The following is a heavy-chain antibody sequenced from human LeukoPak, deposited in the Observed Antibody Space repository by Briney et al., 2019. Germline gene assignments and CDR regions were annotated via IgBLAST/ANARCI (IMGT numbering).Heavy chain of an antibody. CDR3: ARDSEWLLLPGLDY. CDR2: ISAYNGNR. J-gene: IGHJ4*02. D-gene: IGHD3-22*01. V-gene: IGHV1-18*01. CDR1: GYTFTSYG. Sequence: ASVKVSCKASGYTFTSYGISWVRQAPGQGLQWMGWISAYNGNRNYAQNLQGRVTMTTDTSTSTAYMELRSLTFDDTAVYYCARDSEWLLLPGLDYWGQGTLVTVSS.